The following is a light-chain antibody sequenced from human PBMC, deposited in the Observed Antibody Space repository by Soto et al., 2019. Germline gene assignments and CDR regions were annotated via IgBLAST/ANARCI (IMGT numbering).Light chain of an antibody. V-gene: IGLV2-23*01. Sequence: QSALTQPASVSGSPGQSITISCTGSASGVGTYALVSWYQQHPGTAPKLIIYEGAKRPSGVSDRFSASKSGNTASLTISGLQAEDEADYYCCSYGGSSTSVVFGGGTKVTVL. CDR2: EGA. CDR3: CSYGGSSTSVV. J-gene: IGLJ2*01. CDR1: ASGVGTYAL.